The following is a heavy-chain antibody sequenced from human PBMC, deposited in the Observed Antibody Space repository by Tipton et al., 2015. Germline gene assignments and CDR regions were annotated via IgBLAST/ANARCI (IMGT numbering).Heavy chain of an antibody. CDR3: ARARGRHGGLFDS. CDR1: GVSISGTSYY. J-gene: IGHJ4*02. V-gene: IGHV4-61*01. CDR2: IQYSGGT. Sequence: LRLSCTVSGVSISGTSYYWSWIRQPPGKELQWIGYIQYSGGTNYNPSLESRVSMSVDTSKTQFSLEMRSVTATDTAVYYCARARGRHGGLFDSWGQGTLVTVSS. D-gene: IGHD4-23*01.